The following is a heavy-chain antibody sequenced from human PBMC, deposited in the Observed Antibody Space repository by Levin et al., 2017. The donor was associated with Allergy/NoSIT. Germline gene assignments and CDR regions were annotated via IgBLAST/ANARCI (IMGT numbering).Heavy chain of an antibody. CDR3: STVVRGVRGVITGVA. Sequence: GESLKISCAASGFTFNNAWMNWVRQAPGKGLEWVGRVKSKTYGGTTDYAAPVKGRFTISRDDLKNTLYLQMNSLKTEDTAVYYCSTVVRGVRGVITGVAWGQGTLVTVSS. V-gene: IGHV3-15*07. CDR2: VKSKTYGGTT. J-gene: IGHJ4*02. D-gene: IGHD3-10*01. CDR1: GFTFNNAW.